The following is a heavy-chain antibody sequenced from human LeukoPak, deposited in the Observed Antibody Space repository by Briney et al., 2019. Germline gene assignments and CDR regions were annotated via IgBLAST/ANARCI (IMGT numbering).Heavy chain of an antibody. J-gene: IGHJ4*02. CDR3: VKSGYNRFDY. V-gene: IGHV3-7*03. CDR1: GFTFSSRDW. Sequence: GGSLRLSCVASGFTFSSRDWMSWVRQAPGKGLEWVANIKQDGSEKNYVDSVKGRFTISRDTSKNTLYLQMNSLRAADTAVYYCVKSGYNRFDYWGQGALVTVSS. CDR2: IKQDGSEK. D-gene: IGHD5-24*01.